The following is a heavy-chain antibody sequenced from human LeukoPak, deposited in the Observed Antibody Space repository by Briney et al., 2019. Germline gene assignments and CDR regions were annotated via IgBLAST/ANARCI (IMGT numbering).Heavy chain of an antibody. CDR2: ISVYNGNT. Sequence: GASVKVSCKASGYTFTSYGISWVRQAPGQGLEWMGWISVYNGNTNYAQKLQGRVTMTTDTSTSTAYMELRSLRSDDTAVYYCARDLPTRDYYDSSGYYRYWGQGTLVTVSS. CDR3: ARDLPTRDYYDSSGYYRY. D-gene: IGHD3-22*01. V-gene: IGHV1-18*01. CDR1: GYTFTSYG. J-gene: IGHJ4*02.